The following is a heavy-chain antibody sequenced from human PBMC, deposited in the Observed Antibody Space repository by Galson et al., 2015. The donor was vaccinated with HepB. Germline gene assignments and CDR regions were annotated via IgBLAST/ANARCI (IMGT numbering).Heavy chain of an antibody. V-gene: IGHV1-69*13. Sequence: SVKVSRKASGGTFSSYAISWVRQAPGQGLEWMGGIIPIFGTANYAQKFQGRVTITADESTSTAYMELSSLRAEDTAVYYCAREGEVMVRGVIPDYWGQGTLVTVSS. CDR1: GGTFSSYA. J-gene: IGHJ4*02. CDR2: IIPIFGTA. CDR3: AREGEVMVRGVIPDY. D-gene: IGHD3-10*01.